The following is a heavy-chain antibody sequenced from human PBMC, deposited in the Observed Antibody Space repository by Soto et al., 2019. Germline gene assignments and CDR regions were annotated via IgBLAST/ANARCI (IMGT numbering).Heavy chain of an antibody. CDR2: IDYSGCT. J-gene: IGHJ4*02. D-gene: IGHD3-22*01. CDR3: ARIRFGYDSSGYDY. CDR1: GGSISSGDYY. Sequence: QVQLQESGPGLVKPSQTLSLTCTVSGGSISSGDYYWSWIRQPPGKGLEWIGYIDYSGCTYYHPSLKSRVTISVGTSKNQFSLKLSSVTAADTAVYYCARIRFGYDSSGYDYWGQRTLVTVSS. V-gene: IGHV4-30-4*01.